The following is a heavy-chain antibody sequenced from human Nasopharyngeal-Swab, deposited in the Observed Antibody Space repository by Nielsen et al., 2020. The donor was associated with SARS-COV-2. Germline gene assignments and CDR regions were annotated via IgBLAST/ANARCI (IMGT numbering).Heavy chain of an antibody. V-gene: IGHV3-48*04. CDR1: GFPFSPYG. CDR2: IGTSSSTS. CDR3: TSGWFDP. Sequence: GESLKISCVASGFPFSPYGMNWVRQAPGKGLERLSYIGTSSSTSYYADSVKGRFTISRDTAKNSLYLQMNSLRAEDTAVYYCTSGWFDPWGQGTPVTVSS. J-gene: IGHJ5*02.